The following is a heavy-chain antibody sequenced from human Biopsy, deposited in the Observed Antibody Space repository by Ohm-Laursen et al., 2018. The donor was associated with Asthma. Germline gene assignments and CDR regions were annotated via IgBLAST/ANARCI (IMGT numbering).Heavy chain of an antibody. Sequence: SETLSLTCGVYRGSLRVYVWSWIRQPPGKGLEWIGESNQGGSPTFSPSLKSRVTISRDTSKNQLSLKLRSVTAADTAVYYCASGPEWYGLDVWGQGTTVTVSS. V-gene: IGHV4-34*01. D-gene: IGHD3-3*01. CDR2: SNQGGSP. CDR1: RGSLRVYV. J-gene: IGHJ6*02. CDR3: ASGPEWYGLDV.